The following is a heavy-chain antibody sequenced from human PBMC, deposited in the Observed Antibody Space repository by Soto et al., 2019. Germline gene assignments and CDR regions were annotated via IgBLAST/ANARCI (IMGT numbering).Heavy chain of an antibody. Sequence: GSLRLSCAVSGFTFSDYGMHWVRQAPGKGLEWVAVMSYAGTYKYYADSVKGRFTISRDLSGNTLFLQMNSLRLEDTAVYFCAKEMYPRTVLDSSSPWGDYWGQGTLVTVSS. J-gene: IGHJ4*02. V-gene: IGHV3-30*18. CDR3: AKEMYPRTVLDSSSPWGDY. CDR2: MSYAGTYK. D-gene: IGHD6-6*01. CDR1: GFTFSDYG.